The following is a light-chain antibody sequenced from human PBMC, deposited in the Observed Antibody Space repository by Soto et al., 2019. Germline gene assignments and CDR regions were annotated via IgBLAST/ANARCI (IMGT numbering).Light chain of an antibody. CDR3: QQYGSSPRK. V-gene: IGKV3-20*01. CDR2: GTS. CDR1: HSVSSSY. J-gene: IGKJ1*01. Sequence: EIVLTQSPGTLSLSPGERATLSCRASHSVSSSYLAWYQQKPGQAPRLLIYGTSSRATGIPDRFSGSGSGTDFNLTISRLEPEDVAVYYCQQYGSSPRKFGQGTKVE.